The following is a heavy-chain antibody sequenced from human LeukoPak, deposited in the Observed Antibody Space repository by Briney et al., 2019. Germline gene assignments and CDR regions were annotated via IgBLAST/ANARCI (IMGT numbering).Heavy chain of an antibody. V-gene: IGHV3-21*01. CDR1: GFTFSSYS. CDR3: ARDRSDYGDSGDAFDI. D-gene: IGHD4-17*01. CDR2: ISSSSSYI. Sequence: PGGSLRLSCAASGFTFSSYSMNWVRQAPGKGLEWVSSISSSSSYIYYADSVKGRFTISRDNAKNSLYLQMNSLRAEDTAVYYCARDRSDYGDSGDAFDIWGQGTMVTVSS. J-gene: IGHJ3*02.